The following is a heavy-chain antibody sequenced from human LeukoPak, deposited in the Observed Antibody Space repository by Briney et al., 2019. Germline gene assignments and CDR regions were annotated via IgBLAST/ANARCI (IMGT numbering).Heavy chain of an antibody. D-gene: IGHD2-21*02. V-gene: IGHV4-59*01. J-gene: IGHJ3*01. CDR2: IYYSGST. CDR1: GGSISSYY. CDR3: ARVPDYGGDADAFDL. Sequence: PSETLSLTCTVSGGSISSYYWSWIRQPPGKGLGWIGYIYYSGSTNYNPSLKSRVTISVDTSKNQFSLKLSSMTAADTAVYYCARVPDYGGDADAFDLWGQGTMVTVSS.